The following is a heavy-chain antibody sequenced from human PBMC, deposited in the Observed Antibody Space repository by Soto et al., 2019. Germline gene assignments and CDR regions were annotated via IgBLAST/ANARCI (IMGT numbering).Heavy chain of an antibody. CDR2: ISGSGGST. CDR3: AKDLRVYSSSPVSGSVYYGMDV. V-gene: IGHV3-23*01. D-gene: IGHD6-13*01. Sequence: GGSLRLSCAASGFTFSSYAMSWVRQAPGKGLEWVSAISGSGGSTYYADSVKGRFTISRDNSKNTLYLQMNSLRAEDTAVYYCAKDLRVYSSSPVSGSVYYGMDVWGQGTTVTVSS. CDR1: GFTFSSYA. J-gene: IGHJ6*02.